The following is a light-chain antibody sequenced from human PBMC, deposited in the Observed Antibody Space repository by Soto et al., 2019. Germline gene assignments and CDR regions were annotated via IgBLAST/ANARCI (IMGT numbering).Light chain of an antibody. Sequence: QSVLTQPPSASGTPGQRVTISCSGSSSNIGSNYVYWYQQLPGTAPKLLIYRNNQRPSGVPDRFSGSKSGTSASLAISGLRSEDEADYYCAAWDDSLSGLGTGTKLTVL. J-gene: IGLJ1*01. CDR2: RNN. CDR1: SSNIGSNY. V-gene: IGLV1-47*01. CDR3: AAWDDSLSG.